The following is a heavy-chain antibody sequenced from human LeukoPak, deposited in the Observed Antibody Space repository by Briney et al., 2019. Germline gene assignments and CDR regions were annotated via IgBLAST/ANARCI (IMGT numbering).Heavy chain of an antibody. V-gene: IGHV3-30*03. CDR1: GFTFSSYG. CDR3: ARESSGWYPGFDY. J-gene: IGHJ4*02. Sequence: GRSLRLSCAASGFTFSSYGMHWVRQAPGKGLEWVAVISYDGSNKYYSDSVKGRFTISRDNSKNTLYLQMDSLRTEDTAVYYCARESSGWYPGFDYWGQGTLVTVSS. D-gene: IGHD6-19*01. CDR2: ISYDGSNK.